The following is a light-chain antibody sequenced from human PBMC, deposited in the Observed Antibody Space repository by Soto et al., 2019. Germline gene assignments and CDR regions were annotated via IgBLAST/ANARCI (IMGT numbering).Light chain of an antibody. CDR2: AAS. CDR1: QSISSY. Sequence: DIQMTQSPSSLSASVGDRVTITCRASQSISSYLNWYQQKPGKAPKLLIYAASSSQSGVPSRFSGSGSGTDYTLTISSLQPEDFTTYYCQQSYSTPPFTFGQGTRREIK. J-gene: IGKJ5*01. CDR3: QQSYSTPPFT. V-gene: IGKV1-39*01.